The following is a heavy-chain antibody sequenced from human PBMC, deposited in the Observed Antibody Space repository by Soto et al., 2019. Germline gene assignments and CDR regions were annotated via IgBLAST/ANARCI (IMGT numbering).Heavy chain of an antibody. CDR2: ISSSGRQT. V-gene: IGHV3-23*01. Sequence: EVQLLESGGTLVQLGGSLRLSCAASGFTFSNYAMSWVRQAPGKWLEWVSAISSSGRQTYYADSVRGRFTILRDNSKNALYLQMSSLRAGYTAVDYCAKDRTTFGVINQYFFDSWVQGTLVAVSS. CDR3: AKDRTTFGVINQYFFDS. J-gene: IGHJ4*02. CDR1: GFTFSNYA. D-gene: IGHD3-3*01.